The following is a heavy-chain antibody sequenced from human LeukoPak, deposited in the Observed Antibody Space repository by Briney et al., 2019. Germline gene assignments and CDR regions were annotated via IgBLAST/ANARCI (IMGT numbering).Heavy chain of an antibody. D-gene: IGHD3-10*01. J-gene: IGHJ5*02. CDR1: GGSISCGGYY. CDR2: IYYSGST. CDR3: ARARDYYGSGSYCFDP. Sequence: SETLSLTCTVSGGSISCGGYYWSWIRQHPGKGLEWIGYIYYSGSTYYNPSLKSRVTISVDTSKNQFSLKLSSVTAADTAVYYCARARDYYGSGSYCFDPWGQGTLVTVSS. V-gene: IGHV4-31*03.